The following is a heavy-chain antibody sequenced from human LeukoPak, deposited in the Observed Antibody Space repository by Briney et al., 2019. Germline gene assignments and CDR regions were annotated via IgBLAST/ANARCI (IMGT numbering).Heavy chain of an antibody. J-gene: IGHJ4*02. CDR2: IWYDGSNK. CDR1: GFTFSSYG. CDR3: ARVVDTAMVIDY. V-gene: IGHV3-33*01. Sequence: PGGSLRLSCAASGFTFSSYGMHWVRQAPGKGLEWVAVIWYDGSNKHYADSVKGRFTISRDNSKNTLYLQMNSLRAEDTAVYYCARVVDTAMVIDYWGQGTLVTVSS. D-gene: IGHD5-18*01.